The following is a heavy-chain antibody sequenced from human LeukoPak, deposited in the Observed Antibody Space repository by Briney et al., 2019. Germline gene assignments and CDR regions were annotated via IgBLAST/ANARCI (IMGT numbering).Heavy chain of an antibody. V-gene: IGHV1-8*01. CDR2: MNPNSGNT. J-gene: IGHJ4*02. D-gene: IGHD6-19*01. Sequence: ASVKVSCKASGYTYTSYDINWVRQATGLRLEWMGWMNPNSGNTGSAQKFQGRLTMTRNTSISTAYMELSSLRSEDTAVYYCARRSQAGGTGIGYWGQGTLVTVSS. CDR1: GYTYTSYD. CDR3: ARRSQAGGTGIGY.